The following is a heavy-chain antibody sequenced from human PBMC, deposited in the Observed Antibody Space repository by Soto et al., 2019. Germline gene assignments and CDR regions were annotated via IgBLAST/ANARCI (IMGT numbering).Heavy chain of an antibody. CDR1: GYTFTGYY. CDR3: ARTQTNDY. Sequence: ASVKVSCKASGYTFTGYYIHWVRQAPGQGLEWMGWINTNSGGTNYAQKFQGRVTMTRDTSISTAYMELSRMTSDDTAVYYCARTQTNDYWGQGTLVTVSS. V-gene: IGHV1-2*02. CDR2: INTNSGGT. J-gene: IGHJ4*02.